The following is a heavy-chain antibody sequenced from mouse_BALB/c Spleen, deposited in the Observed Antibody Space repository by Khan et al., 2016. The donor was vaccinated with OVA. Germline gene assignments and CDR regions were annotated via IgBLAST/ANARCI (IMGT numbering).Heavy chain of an antibody. Sequence: QLEESGPGLVKPSQSLSLTCTVTGYSITSDYAWNWLRQFPGNKLEWMGYISYSGRTSYNPSLQSRISLTHDTSKNQFFLQLNSVTTEDTATYYCARSVTITTVVATDFDYWGQGTTLTVSS. CDR1: GYSITSDYA. J-gene: IGHJ2*01. CDR2: ISYSGRT. CDR3: ARSVTITTVVATDFDY. V-gene: IGHV3-2*02. D-gene: IGHD1-1*01.